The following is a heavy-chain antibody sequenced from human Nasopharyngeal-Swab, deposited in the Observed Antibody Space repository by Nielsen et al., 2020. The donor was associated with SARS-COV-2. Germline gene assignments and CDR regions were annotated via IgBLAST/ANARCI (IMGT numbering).Heavy chain of an antibody. CDR1: GFTFSSYD. CDR3: AREGSTGYYYGMDV. J-gene: IGHJ6*02. Sequence: GESLKTSCAASGFTFSSYDMHWVRQATGKGLEWVSAIGTAGDTYYPGSVKGRFTISRENAKNSLYLQMNSLRAGDTAVYYCAREGSTGYYYGMDVWGQGTTVTVSS. D-gene: IGHD1-1*01. CDR2: IGTAGDT. V-gene: IGHV3-13*04.